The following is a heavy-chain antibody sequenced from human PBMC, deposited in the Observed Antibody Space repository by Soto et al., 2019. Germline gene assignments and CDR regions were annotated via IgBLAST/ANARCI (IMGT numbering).Heavy chain of an antibody. CDR2: IYHSGST. V-gene: IGHV4-4*02. D-gene: IGHD3-22*01. Sequence: PSETLSLTCAVSGGSISSSNWWSWVRQPPGKGLEWIGEIYHSGSTNYNPSLKSRVTISVDKSKNQFSLKLSSVTAADTAVYYCARSSWDSSGAYDYWGQGTLVTVSS. CDR1: GGSISSSNW. J-gene: IGHJ4*02. CDR3: ARSSWDSSGAYDY.